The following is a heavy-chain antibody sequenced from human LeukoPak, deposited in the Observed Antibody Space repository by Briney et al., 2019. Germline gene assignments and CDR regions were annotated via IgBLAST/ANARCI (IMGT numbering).Heavy chain of an antibody. V-gene: IGHV3-30*03. D-gene: IGHD3-3*01. J-gene: IGHJ6*02. CDR1: GFTFSNYG. CDR3: ARDDALRFLEWLSHGMDV. CDR2: ISSDGRNE. Sequence: GGSLRLSCAASGFTFSNYGMHWVRQAPGKGLEWVALISSDGRNEYYADSGKDRFTISRDNSKNTLYLQMNSLRAEDTAVYYCARDDALRFLEWLSHGMDVWGQGTTVTVSS.